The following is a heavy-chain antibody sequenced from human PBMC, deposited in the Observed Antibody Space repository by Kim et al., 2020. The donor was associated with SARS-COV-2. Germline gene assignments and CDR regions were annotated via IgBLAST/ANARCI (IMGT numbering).Heavy chain of an antibody. V-gene: IGHV3-30*04. Sequence: GGSLSLSCAASGFTFSIHAMHWVRQTPGKGLELVSVTSYDGTNKYADSVKGRFTISRDNSTNTLYLQMNSLRTEDTAVYYCARVSSPYSSRGCFDYWGQG. D-gene: IGHD6-19*01. J-gene: IGHJ4*02. CDR1: GFTFSIHA. CDR2: TSYDGTNK. CDR3: ARVSSPYSSRGCFDY.